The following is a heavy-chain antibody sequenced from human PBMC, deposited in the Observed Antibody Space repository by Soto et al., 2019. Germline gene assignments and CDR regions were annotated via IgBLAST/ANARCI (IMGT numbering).Heavy chain of an antibody. CDR1: GYTFTGYY. V-gene: IGHV1-2*02. CDR3: ARARGIAARSHYYYGMDV. D-gene: IGHD6-6*01. CDR2: INPNSGGT. J-gene: IGHJ6*02. Sequence: ASVKVSCKASGYTFTGYYMHWVRQAPGQGLEWMGWINPNSGGTNYAQKFQGRVTMTRDTSISTAYMELSRLRSDDTAVYYCARARGIAARSHYYYGMDVWGQGTTVTVSS.